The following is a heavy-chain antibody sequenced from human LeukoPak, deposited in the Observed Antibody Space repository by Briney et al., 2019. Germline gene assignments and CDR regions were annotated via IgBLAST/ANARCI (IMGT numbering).Heavy chain of an antibody. J-gene: IGHJ4*02. D-gene: IGHD2-2*01. CDR1: GFTVSSNY. CDR2: IYSGGST. V-gene: IGHV3-53*01. Sequence: PGGSLRLSCAASGFTVSSNYMSWVRQAPGKGLEWVSVIYSGGSTYYADSVKGRFTISRDNSKNTLYLQRNSLRAEDTAVYYCARSAGYCSSTSCYDGFDYWGQGTLVTVSS. CDR3: ARSAGYCSSTSCYDGFDY.